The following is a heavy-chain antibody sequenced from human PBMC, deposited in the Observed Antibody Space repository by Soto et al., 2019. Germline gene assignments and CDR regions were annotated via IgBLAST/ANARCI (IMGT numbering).Heavy chain of an antibody. V-gene: IGHV3-23*01. CDR3: AKEGNGASFYSYYYGMDV. CDR2: ISGSGGST. D-gene: IGHD1-1*01. Sequence: GGSLRLSCAASGFTFSSYAMSWVRQAPGKGLEWVSAISGSGGSTYYADSVKGRFTISRDNSKNTLYLQMNSLRAEDTAVYYCAKEGNGASFYSYYYGMDVWGQGTTVTVSS. J-gene: IGHJ6*02. CDR1: GFTFSSYA.